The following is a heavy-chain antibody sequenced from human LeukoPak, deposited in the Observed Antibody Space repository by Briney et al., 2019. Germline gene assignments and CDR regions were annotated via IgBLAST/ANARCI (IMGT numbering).Heavy chain of an antibody. J-gene: IGHJ4*02. CDR1: GFTFSSYA. CDR2: ISYDGSNK. Sequence: GGSLRLSCAACGFTFSSYAMHLVRQAPGKGLEWVAVISYDGSNKYYADSVKGRFTISRDNSKNTLYLQMNSLRAEDTAVYYCARGSGLSRYCSGGSCYAPIDYWGQGTLVTVSS. V-gene: IGHV3-30-3*01. D-gene: IGHD2-15*01. CDR3: ARGSGLSRYCSGGSCYAPIDY.